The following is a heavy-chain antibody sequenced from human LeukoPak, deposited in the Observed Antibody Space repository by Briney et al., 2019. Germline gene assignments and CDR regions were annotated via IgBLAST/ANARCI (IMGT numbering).Heavy chain of an antibody. D-gene: IGHD6-13*01. CDR3: AKSSSWYGVDY. Sequence: GGSLRLSCAASGFTLSSYGMHWVRQAPGKGLEWAAVISYDGSNKYYADSVKGRFTISRDNSKNTLYLQMNSLRAEDTAVYYCAKSSSWYGVDYWGEGTLVTVSS. V-gene: IGHV3-30*18. J-gene: IGHJ4*02. CDR1: GFTLSSYG. CDR2: ISYDGSNK.